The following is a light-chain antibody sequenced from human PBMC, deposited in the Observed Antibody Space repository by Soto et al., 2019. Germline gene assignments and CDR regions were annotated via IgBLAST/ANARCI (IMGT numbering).Light chain of an antibody. J-gene: IGKJ1*01. V-gene: IGKV1-27*01. CDR1: QGISNY. CDR3: QKYNSSPNT. CDR2: AAS. Sequence: DIQMTQSPSSLSASVGDRVTITCRASQGISNYLAWYQQRPGKVPKLLIYAASTLQPGVPSRFSGSGSGTDFTLTISTLQPEDVATYYCQKYNSSPNTFGQGTKVEIK.